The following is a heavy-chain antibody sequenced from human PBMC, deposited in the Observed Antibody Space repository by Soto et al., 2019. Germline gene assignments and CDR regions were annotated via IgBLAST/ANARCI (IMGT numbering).Heavy chain of an antibody. V-gene: IGHV1-69*01. CDR2: IIPVLGSS. CDR3: AREGVAPCFGESFTHYYYGMDV. CDR1: GGRFSNYG. J-gene: IGHJ6*01. D-gene: IGHD3-10*01. Sequence: QVQVVQSGAAVKKPGSSVKVSCKASGGRFSNYGISWVRQAPGQGLEWRGGIIPVLGSSSYAQRFQGRVSISGNASTNTVYMKLSSLRSDDTAVYYCAREGVAPCFGESFTHYYYGMDVWRQGTTVIVSS.